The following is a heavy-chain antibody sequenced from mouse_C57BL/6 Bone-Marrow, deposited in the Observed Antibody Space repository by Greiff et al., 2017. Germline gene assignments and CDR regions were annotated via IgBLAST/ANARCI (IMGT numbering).Heavy chain of an antibody. CDR2: INPNNGGT. D-gene: IGHD1-1*01. CDR3: ARDYYGSGWYFDY. Sequence: EVQLQQSGPELVKPGASVKISCKASGYTFTDYYMNWVKQSPGKSLEWIGDINPNNGGTSYNQKLKGKATLTVDKSSSTAYMELRSLTSEDSAVYYCARDYYGSGWYFDYWGQGTILTVSS. CDR1: GYTFTDYY. V-gene: IGHV1-26*01. J-gene: IGHJ2*01.